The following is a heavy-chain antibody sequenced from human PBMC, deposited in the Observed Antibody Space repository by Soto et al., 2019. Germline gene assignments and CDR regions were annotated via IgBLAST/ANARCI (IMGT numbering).Heavy chain of an antibody. J-gene: IGHJ4*02. D-gene: IGHD2-15*01. CDR3: ARDILIDY. CDR1: GYTFTSYA. CDR2: VNAGNGTT. V-gene: IGHV1-3*05. Sequence: QFQLVQSGAEEKKPGASVKVSCKASGYTFTSYAMHWVRQAPGQRLEWMGWVNAGNGTTKYSQKFQGRVTSTKDTTASKAYMELGSLRSEDTAVYYCARDILIDYWGQGTLVTVSS.